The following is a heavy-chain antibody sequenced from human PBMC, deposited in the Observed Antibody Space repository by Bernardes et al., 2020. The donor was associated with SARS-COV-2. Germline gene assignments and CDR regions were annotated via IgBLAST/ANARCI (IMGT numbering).Heavy chain of an antibody. CDR1: GFTFSSHV. Sequence: GGSLRLSCAASGFTFSSHVMSWVRQAPGKGLEWVSAISASGGSTYDADSVNGRFTISRDNSKNTLYLQMNSLRAEDTAVYYCAKRLRPARYFDLWGRGTLVTVSS. V-gene: IGHV3-23*01. J-gene: IGHJ2*01. CDR2: ISASGGST. CDR3: AKRLRPARYFDL.